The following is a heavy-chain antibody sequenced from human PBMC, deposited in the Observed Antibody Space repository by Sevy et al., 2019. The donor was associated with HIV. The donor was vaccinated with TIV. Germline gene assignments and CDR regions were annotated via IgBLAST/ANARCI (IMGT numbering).Heavy chain of an antibody. CDR3: ARGFLEWLLFRLGYYYGMDV. J-gene: IGHJ6*02. V-gene: IGHV3-11*01. Sequence: GGSQRLSCAASGFTFSDYYMSWIRQAPGKGLEWVSYISSSRSTIYYADSVKGRFTISRDNAKNSLYLQMNSLRAEDTAVYYCARGFLEWLLFRLGYYYGMDVWGQGTTVTVSS. CDR1: GFTFSDYY. CDR2: ISSSRSTI. D-gene: IGHD3-3*01.